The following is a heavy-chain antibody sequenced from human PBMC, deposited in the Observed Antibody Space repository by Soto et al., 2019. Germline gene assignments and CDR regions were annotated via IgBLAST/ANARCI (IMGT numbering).Heavy chain of an antibody. CDR1: CGSISSGDYY. CDR2: IYYSGST. Sequence: SETLSLTCTVSCGSISSGDYYWSWIRQPPGKGLEWIGYIYYSGSTYYNPSLKSRVTISVDTSKNQFSLKLSSVTAADTAVYYCARGRQTWIQLLDYWGQGTLVTVSS. CDR3: ARGRQTWIQLLDY. J-gene: IGHJ4*02. V-gene: IGHV4-30-4*01. D-gene: IGHD5-18*01.